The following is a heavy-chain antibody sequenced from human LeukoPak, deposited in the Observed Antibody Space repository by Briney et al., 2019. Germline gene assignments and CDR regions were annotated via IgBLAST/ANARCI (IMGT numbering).Heavy chain of an antibody. V-gene: IGHV4-31*03. CDR2: IYYSGST. D-gene: IGHD6-13*01. CDR1: GGSISSGGYY. Sequence: PSQTLSLTCTVSGGSISSGGYYWSWIRQHPGKGLEWIGYIYYSGSTYYNPSLKSRVTISVDTSKNQFSLKLSSVTAADTAVYYCARDRAAAGTNGGFDYWGQGTLVTVSS. CDR3: ARDRAAAGTNGGFDY. J-gene: IGHJ4*02.